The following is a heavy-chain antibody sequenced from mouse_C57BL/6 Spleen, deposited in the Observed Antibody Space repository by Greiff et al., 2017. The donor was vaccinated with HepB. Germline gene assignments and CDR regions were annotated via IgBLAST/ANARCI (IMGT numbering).Heavy chain of an antibody. CDR1: GYTFTDYN. V-gene: IGHV1-18*01. Sequence: VQLKQSGPELVKPGASVKIPCKASGYTFTDYNMDWVKQSHGKSLEWIGDINPNNGGTIYNQKFKGKATLTVDKSSSTAYMELRSLTSEDTAVYYCARSGLITTVVATDWYFDVWGTGTTVTVSS. J-gene: IGHJ1*03. CDR3: ARSGLITTVVATDWYFDV. D-gene: IGHD1-1*01. CDR2: INPNNGGT.